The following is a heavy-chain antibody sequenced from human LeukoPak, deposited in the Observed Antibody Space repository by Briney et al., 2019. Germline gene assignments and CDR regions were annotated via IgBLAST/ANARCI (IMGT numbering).Heavy chain of an antibody. CDR2: ISAYNGNT. CDR1: GYTFTSYG. V-gene: IGHV1-18*01. J-gene: IGHJ6*02. D-gene: IGHD2-2*01. Sequence: ASVKVSCKASGYTFTSYGISWVRHAPGQGLEWMGWISAYNGNTNYAQKLQGRVTMTTDTSTSTAYMELRSLRSDDTAVYYCARNRGYCNRTSCPRAGMDVWGQGTTVTVSS. CDR3: ARNRGYCNRTSCPRAGMDV.